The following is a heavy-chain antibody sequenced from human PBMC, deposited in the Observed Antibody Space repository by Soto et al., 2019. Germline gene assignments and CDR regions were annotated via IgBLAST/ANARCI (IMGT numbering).Heavy chain of an antibody. CDR2: ISGSGGST. Sequence: GGSLRLSCAAYGFPFRSYSMSLVRHAPGKGLEWVSAISGSGGSTYYADSVKGRFTISRDNSKNTLYLQMNSLRAEDTAVYYCAKAAAVAHSTSLDYWGQGNLVTVSA. CDR1: GFPFRSYS. V-gene: IGHV3-23*01. D-gene: IGHD2-2*01. CDR3: AKAAAVAHSTSLDY. J-gene: IGHJ4*02.